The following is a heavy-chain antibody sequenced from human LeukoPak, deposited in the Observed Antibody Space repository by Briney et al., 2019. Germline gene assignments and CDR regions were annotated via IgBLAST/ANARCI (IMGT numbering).Heavy chain of an antibody. J-gene: IGHJ5*02. Sequence: GRSLRLSCAASGFTFSSYAMHWVRQAPGKGLEWVAVISYDGSNKYYADSVKGRFTISRDNSKNTLYLQMNSLRAEDTAVYYCAKDGSGSLEGLSFDPWGQGTLVTVSS. CDR3: AKDGSGSLEGLSFDP. V-gene: IGHV3-30-3*01. CDR2: ISYDGSNK. CDR1: GFTFSSYA. D-gene: IGHD3-10*01.